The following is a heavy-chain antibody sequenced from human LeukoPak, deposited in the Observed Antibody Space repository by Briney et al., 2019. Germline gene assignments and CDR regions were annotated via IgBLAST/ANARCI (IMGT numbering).Heavy chain of an antibody. CDR3: AKDGQLGGSSWFTLYFDY. CDR2: SSYDESNT. CDR1: RFSFRSYD. D-gene: IGHD6-13*01. J-gene: IGHJ4*02. V-gene: IGHV3-30*18. Sequence: GGSLRLSCAASRFSFRSYDMHWVRQAPGKGLEWLAVSSYDESNTYYTDSVKGRYTISRDNSKNTLYLQMNSLRPEDTAVYYCAKDGQLGGSSWFTLYFDYWGQGTLVTVSS.